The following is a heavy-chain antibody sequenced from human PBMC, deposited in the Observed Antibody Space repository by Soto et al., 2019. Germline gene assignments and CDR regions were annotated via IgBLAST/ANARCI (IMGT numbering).Heavy chain of an antibody. CDR2: IYPADSDT. CDR1: GYRYSTYW. V-gene: IGHV5-51*01. CDR3: ARRYIAAPATAFDL. Sequence: PGQSLKISGQVFGYRYSTYWIHWVRQRPGKGLESVGIIYPADSDTRYSPSFQGQVTISADKTISTTYLQWISLKASDTAMYLCARRYIAAPATAFDLWGQGTPVTAPQ. D-gene: IGHD6-13*01. J-gene: IGHJ4*02.